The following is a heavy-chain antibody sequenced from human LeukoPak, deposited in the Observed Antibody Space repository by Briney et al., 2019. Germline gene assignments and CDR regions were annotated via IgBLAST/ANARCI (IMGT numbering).Heavy chain of an antibody. D-gene: IGHD3-22*01. V-gene: IGHV3-53*01. Sequence: GGSLRLSCAASGFTVSSNYMSWVRQAPGKGLECGSVIYSGGSTYYPDSVKGPPTISRPNSKNSLYLQMNSLRAEDTAVYYCARDSALGDSSGYSPDAFDIWGQGTMVTVSS. J-gene: IGHJ3*02. CDR3: ARDSALGDSSGYSPDAFDI. CDR2: IYSGGST. CDR1: GFTVSSNY.